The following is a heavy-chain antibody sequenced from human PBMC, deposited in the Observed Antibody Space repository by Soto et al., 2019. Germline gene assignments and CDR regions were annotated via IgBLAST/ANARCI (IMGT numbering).Heavy chain of an antibody. V-gene: IGHV3-33*01. CDR3: ARSLGDIVATISFGPSDYYYYMDV. CDR2: IWYDGSNK. J-gene: IGHJ6*03. D-gene: IGHD5-12*01. CDR1: GFTFSSYG. Sequence: GGSLRFSCAASGFTFSSYGMHWVRQAPGKGLEWVAVIWYDGSNKYYADSVKGRFTISRDNSKNTLYLQMNSLRAEDTAVYYCARSLGDIVATISFGPSDYYYYMDVWGKGTTVTVSS.